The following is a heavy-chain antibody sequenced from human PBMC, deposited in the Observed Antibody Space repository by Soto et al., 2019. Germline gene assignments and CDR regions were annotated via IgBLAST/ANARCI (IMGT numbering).Heavy chain of an antibody. J-gene: IGHJ6*04. Sequence: PSQTLSLTCAISGDSVSSNSAAWTWIRQSPSRGLEWLGRAYYRSKWYNDYAVSVKSRITINPDTSKNQFSLQLNSVTPDDTAMYDCARQGPGGRGLDFWGKGTTVTVSS. V-gene: IGHV6-1*01. D-gene: IGHD3-10*01. CDR1: GDSVSSNSAA. CDR2: AYYRSKWYN. CDR3: ARQGPGGRGLDF.